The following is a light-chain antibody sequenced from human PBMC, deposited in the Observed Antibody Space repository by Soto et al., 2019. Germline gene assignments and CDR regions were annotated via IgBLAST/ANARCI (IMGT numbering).Light chain of an antibody. CDR1: QGISHY. J-gene: IGKJ3*01. CDR2: AAS. V-gene: IGKV1-27*01. Sequence: DIRMTQSPSSLSASVGDRVTITCRASQGISHYLAWYQQKPGKVPKLLIYAASSLYSGVPSRFSGSGSGTDFTLTISTLQPEDVATYYCQNYNYALGTLGPGTKVDLK. CDR3: QNYNYALGT.